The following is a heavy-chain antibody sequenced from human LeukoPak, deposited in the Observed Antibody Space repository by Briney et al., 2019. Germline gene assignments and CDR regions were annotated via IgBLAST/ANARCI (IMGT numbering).Heavy chain of an antibody. D-gene: IGHD3-22*01. V-gene: IGHV3-11*01. CDR1: GFTFSDYY. CDR2: ICSSGRTI. Sequence: PGGSLRLSCAPSGFTFSDYYMSWIRQAPGEGLEWVSYICSSGRTIYNADSVKGRFTISRDNAKNSLYLQMNSLRAEDTAVYYCARPFYESSGIYFNYWGQGTLVTVSS. CDR3: ARPFYESSGIYFNY. J-gene: IGHJ4*02.